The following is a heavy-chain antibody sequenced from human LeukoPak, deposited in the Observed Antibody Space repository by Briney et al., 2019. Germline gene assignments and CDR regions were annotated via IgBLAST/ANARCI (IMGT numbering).Heavy chain of an antibody. CDR1: GGSFSGYY. J-gene: IGHJ4*02. CDR3: AKDHSDALRRFGELLRRTRDGYFDY. D-gene: IGHD3-10*01. Sequence: SETLSLTCAVYGGSFSGYYWSWIRQPPGKGLEWIGEINHSGSTNYNPSLKSRVTISVDTSKNQFSLKLSSVTAADTAVYYCAKDHSDALRRFGELLRRTRDGYFDYWGQGTLVTVSS. CDR2: INHSGST. V-gene: IGHV4-34*01.